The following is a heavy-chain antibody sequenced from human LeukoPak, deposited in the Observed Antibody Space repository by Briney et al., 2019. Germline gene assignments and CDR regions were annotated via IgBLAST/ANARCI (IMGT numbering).Heavy chain of an antibody. CDR1: GDSLSSGGYY. J-gene: IGHJ4*02. V-gene: IGHV4-61*02. CDR2: VFTSGNT. Sequence: SQTLSLTCTVSGDSLSSGGYYRSWIRQPAGKGLEWIGRVFTSGNTNYNPSLKSRVTISVGTSKNQFSLRLSSVTAADTAVYFCARGGIEVAGCLDYWGQGSLVTVSS. D-gene: IGHD6-19*01. CDR3: ARGGIEVAGCLDY.